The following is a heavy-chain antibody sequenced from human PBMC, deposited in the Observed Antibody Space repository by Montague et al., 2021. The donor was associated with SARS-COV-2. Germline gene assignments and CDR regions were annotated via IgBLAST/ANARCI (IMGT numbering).Heavy chain of an antibody. V-gene: IGHV2-70*11. J-gene: IGHJ6*02. D-gene: IGHD3-10*01. CDR1: GFSLSTSGMC. CDR3: ARTAGTDYTGYYYCARDV. Sequence: PALVKPTQTLTLTCTFSGFSLSTSGMCVSWIRQPPGKALEWLARIDWDDDKYYSTSLKTRLTISKDTSKNQVVLTMTNMDPVDTATYYCARTAGTDYTGYYYCARDVWGQGTAVTVSS. CDR2: IDWDDDK.